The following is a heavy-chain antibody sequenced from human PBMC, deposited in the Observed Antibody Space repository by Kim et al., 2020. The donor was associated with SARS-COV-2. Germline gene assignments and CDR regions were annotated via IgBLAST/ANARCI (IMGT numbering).Heavy chain of an antibody. V-gene: IGHV3-11*03. Sequence: GGSLRLSCAASGFTFSDYYMNWIRQAPGKGLEWVSYISSSSSYTNYADSVKGRFTISRDNAKNSLYLQMNSLRAEDTAVYYCASPGYSSNWTNFDYWGQGTLVTVSS. CDR3: ASPGYSSNWTNFDY. CDR1: GFTFSDYY. D-gene: IGHD6-13*01. J-gene: IGHJ4*02. CDR2: ISSSSSYT.